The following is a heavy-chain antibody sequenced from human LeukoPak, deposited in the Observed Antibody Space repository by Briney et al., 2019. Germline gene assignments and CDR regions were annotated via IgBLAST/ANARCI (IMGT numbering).Heavy chain of an antibody. CDR3: ARPGYSSGRFDP. CDR1: DESFSGYY. V-gene: IGHV4-34*01. Sequence: SETLSLTCGVYDESFSGYYWSWIRQPPGKGLEWIGEINHSGSTNYNPSLKSRVTISVDTSKNQFSLKLSAVTAADTAVYYCARPGYSSGRFDPWGQGTLVTVSS. D-gene: IGHD6-19*01. J-gene: IGHJ5*02. CDR2: INHSGST.